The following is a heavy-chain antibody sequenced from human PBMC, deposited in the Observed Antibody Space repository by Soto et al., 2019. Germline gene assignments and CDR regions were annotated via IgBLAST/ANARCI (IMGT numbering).Heavy chain of an antibody. Sequence: LGESLKISCQASGYSFSNFWIAWLRQMPGEGLEWLGIIYPDDSDTRYSPSFLGQVTISADKSIKTTYLQWSSLKASDTAIYFCASSVLVTSTMNYFDLWGQGTLVTVSS. CDR1: GYSFSNFW. CDR3: ASSVLVTSTMNYFDL. D-gene: IGHD2-8*02. CDR2: IYPDDSDT. J-gene: IGHJ4*02. V-gene: IGHV5-51*01.